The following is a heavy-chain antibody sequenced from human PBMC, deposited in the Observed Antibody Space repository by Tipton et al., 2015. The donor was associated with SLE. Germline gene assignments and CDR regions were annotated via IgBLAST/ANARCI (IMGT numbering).Heavy chain of an antibody. Sequence: QSGAEVKKPGAAVKVSCKTSGYTFTSYSISWVRQAPGQGLEWMGWINVYNGNTKYAQSLQGRVTMTTDTSTRTAYMELKNLRSDDTAVYYCARDPYPYHSGTRLWCQGKLGTVTT. J-gene: IGHJ4*02. CDR3: ARDPYPYHSGTRL. V-gene: IGHV1-18*01. CDR2: INVYNGNT. D-gene: IGHD6-6*01. CDR1: GYTFTSYS.